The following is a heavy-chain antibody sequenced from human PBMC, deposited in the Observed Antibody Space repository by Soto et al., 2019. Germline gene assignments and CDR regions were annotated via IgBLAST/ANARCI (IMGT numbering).Heavy chain of an antibody. V-gene: IGHV1-2*02. CDR2: INPATGAA. Sequence: QLHLVQSGAVVKKPGASVTVSCSASGYPVTAYYMHWVRQAPGRGLEWMGGINPATGAAKYTQTLQGRVTMTRDTSTSTVFMELRGLTSEDTGVFYCARGGGVGVAGSAAFDMWGQGTLVTVSS. CDR1: GYPVTAYY. J-gene: IGHJ3*02. D-gene: IGHD3-3*01. CDR3: ARGGGVGVAGSAAFDM.